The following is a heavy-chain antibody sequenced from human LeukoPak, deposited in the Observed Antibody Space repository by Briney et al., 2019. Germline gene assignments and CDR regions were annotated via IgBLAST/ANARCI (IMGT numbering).Heavy chain of an antibody. CDR1: GFTVSSNY. Sequence: GGSLRLSCAASGFTVSSNYMTWVRQAPGKGLEWVSVIYSGGSTYYADSVKGRFTIPRDNSKNTLYLQMNSLRAEDTAVYYCARWILNDYGDYGLDYWGQGTLVTVPS. J-gene: IGHJ4*02. D-gene: IGHD4-17*01. CDR2: IYSGGST. V-gene: IGHV3-53*01. CDR3: ARWILNDYGDYGLDY.